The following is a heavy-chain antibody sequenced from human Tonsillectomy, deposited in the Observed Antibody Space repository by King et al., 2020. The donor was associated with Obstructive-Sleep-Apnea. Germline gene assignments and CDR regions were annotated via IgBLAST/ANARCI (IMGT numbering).Heavy chain of an antibody. Sequence: EVQLVESGGGLVQPGGSLRLSCAASGFTFSSYAMSWVRQAPGKGLEWVSALSGSGGTTYYADSVKGRFTISRDYSKNTLYLQMYSLRADDTAVYYCAKTNRDREIPRGSSFYFDYWGQGTLVTVSS. J-gene: IGHJ4*02. V-gene: IGHV3-23*04. D-gene: IGHD1-26*01. CDR1: GFTFSSYA. CDR2: LSGSGGTT. CDR3: AKTNRDREIPRGSSFYFDY.